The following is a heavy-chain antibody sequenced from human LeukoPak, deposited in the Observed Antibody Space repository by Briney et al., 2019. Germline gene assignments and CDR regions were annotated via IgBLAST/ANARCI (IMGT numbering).Heavy chain of an antibody. Sequence: SETLSHTRTVSGGSISSYYWSWIRQPPGKGLEWIGYIYYSGSTNYNPSLKSRVTISVDTSKNQFSLKLTSVTAADTAVYYCASSTRLTSVPFDYWGQGTLVTVSS. D-gene: IGHD4-4*01. V-gene: IGHV4-59*01. CDR1: GGSISSYY. CDR3: ASSTRLTSVPFDY. CDR2: IYYSGST. J-gene: IGHJ4*02.